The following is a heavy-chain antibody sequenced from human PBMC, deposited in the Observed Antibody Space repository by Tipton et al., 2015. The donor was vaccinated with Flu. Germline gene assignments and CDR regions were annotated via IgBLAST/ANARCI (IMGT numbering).Heavy chain of an antibody. D-gene: IGHD6-13*01. Sequence: SLRLSCAASGFTFDDYAMHWVRQAPGKGLEWVSGISWNSGSIGYADSVKGRFTISRDNAKNSLYLQMNSLRAEDTALYYCAKDDQQLASSFDYWGQGTLVTVSS. V-gene: IGHV3-9*01. CDR1: GFTFDDYA. J-gene: IGHJ4*02. CDR3: AKDDQQLASSFDY. CDR2: ISWNSGSI.